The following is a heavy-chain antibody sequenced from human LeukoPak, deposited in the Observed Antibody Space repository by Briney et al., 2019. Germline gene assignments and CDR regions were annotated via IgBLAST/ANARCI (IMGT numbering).Heavy chain of an antibody. CDR2: INPADSDT. CDR1: GYSFSSYW. V-gene: IGHV5-51*01. Sequence: GESLKISCKASGYSFSSYWIAWVRQIPGKVLEWMGIINPADSDTRYSLSIQGQVTISADRSISTAYLQWSSLKASDTAIYYCARGEGGYNYAFWGQGTLASVSS. J-gene: IGHJ4*02. CDR3: ARGEGGYNYAF. D-gene: IGHD5-24*01.